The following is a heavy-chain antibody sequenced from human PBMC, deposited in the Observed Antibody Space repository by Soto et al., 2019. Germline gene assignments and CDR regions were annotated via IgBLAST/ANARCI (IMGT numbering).Heavy chain of an antibody. Sequence: QGQLVQSGAEVKMPGSSVKVSCKASGGTFSTNPISWVRQAPGQGLEWMGGTSPIFGSGSSSQTFHGRLTETADKSTNTAYMEQGNRTSGDTAVYYWARRQSGGFDRYFDSWGQGTLVTVSS. CDR2: TSPIFGSG. D-gene: IGHD2-15*01. CDR1: GGTFSTNP. V-gene: IGHV1-69*06. CDR3: ARRQSGGFDRYFDS. J-gene: IGHJ4*02.